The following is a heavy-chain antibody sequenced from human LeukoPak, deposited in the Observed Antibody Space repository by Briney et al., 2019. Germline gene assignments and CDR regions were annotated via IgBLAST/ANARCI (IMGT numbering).Heavy chain of an antibody. J-gene: IGHJ4*02. CDR1: GFTFSSYG. CDR2: IWYDGSNK. CDR3: ARDRSYVDY. V-gene: IGHV3-33*01. Sequence: PGGSLRLSCAASGFTFSSYGMQGVRQAPGKGLEWVAVIWYDGSNKYYADSVNGRFTISRDTSKNTLYLQMNSLRAEDTAVYYCARDRSYVDYWGQGTLVTVSS.